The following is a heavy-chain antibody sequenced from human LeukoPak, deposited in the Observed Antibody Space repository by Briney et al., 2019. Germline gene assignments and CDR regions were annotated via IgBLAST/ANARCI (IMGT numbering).Heavy chain of an antibody. CDR2: INPNSGST. V-gene: IGHV1-2*02. D-gene: IGHD3-10*01. Sequence: ASVKVSCKASGYTFTGYYMHWVRQAPGQGLEWMGWINPNSGSTNYAQKFQGRVTMTWDTSISTAYMELSSLRSDDTAVYYCARRGVGGYYFDYWGQGTLVTVSS. J-gene: IGHJ4*02. CDR1: GYTFTGYY. CDR3: ARRGVGGYYFDY.